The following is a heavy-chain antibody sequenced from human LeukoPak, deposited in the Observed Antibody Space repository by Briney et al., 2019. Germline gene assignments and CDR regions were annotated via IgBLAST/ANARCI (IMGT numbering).Heavy chain of an antibody. V-gene: IGHV7-4-1*02. D-gene: IGHD3-3*01. CDR2: INPNTGNP. Sequence: ASVKVSCKASGYAFTRNALNWVRQAPGQGLDWMGWINPNTGNPTYAQGFTGRFVFSLDTSVSTAYLRITSLKAEDTAVYYCARTYYDFWSGYHKFDYWGQGTLVTVSS. CDR1: GYAFTRNA. CDR3: ARTYYDFWSGYHKFDY. J-gene: IGHJ4*02.